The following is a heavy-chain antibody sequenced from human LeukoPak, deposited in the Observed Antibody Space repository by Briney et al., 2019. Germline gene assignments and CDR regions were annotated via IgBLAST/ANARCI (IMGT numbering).Heavy chain of an antibody. J-gene: IGHJ4*02. D-gene: IGHD1-1*01. V-gene: IGHV3-23*01. CDR3: VKEAIGYSFSEC. CDR1: GFTFTNYA. CDR2: ISGSGDST. Sequence: GGSLRLSCVASGFTFTNYAMSWVRQAPGKGLEWVSAISGSGDSTYYVDSVKGRFTISRDNSKNTVYLQLSSMRADDTAEYYCVKEAIGYSFSECWGQGTLVTVSS.